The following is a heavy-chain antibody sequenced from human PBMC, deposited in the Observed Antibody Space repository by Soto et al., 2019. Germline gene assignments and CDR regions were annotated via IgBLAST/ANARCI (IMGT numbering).Heavy chain of an antibody. D-gene: IGHD1-26*01. CDR1: GGTFSTYV. Sequence: QVQLVQSGAEVKKPGSSVKVSCKASGGTFSTYVISWVRQAPGQGLEWMGGIIPVFATTNYAQKFQGRVTITADESTRTGYMELNSLRSEDTAVYYCARGRIAGAATDFYYYGMDLWGQGTSVTVSS. V-gene: IGHV1-69*12. CDR3: ARGRIAGAATDFYYYGMDL. CDR2: IIPVFATT. J-gene: IGHJ6*02.